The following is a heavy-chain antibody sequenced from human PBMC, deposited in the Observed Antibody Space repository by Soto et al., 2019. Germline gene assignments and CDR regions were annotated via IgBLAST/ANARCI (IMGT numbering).Heavy chain of an antibody. D-gene: IGHD3-3*01. CDR3: ARENDFWSGYYVHYYYMDV. Sequence: ASVKVSCKASGYTFTSYDINWVRQATGQGLEWMGWMNPNSGNTVYAQKFQGRVTMTRNTSISTAYMELSSLRSEDTAVYYCARENDFWSGYYVHYYYMDVWGKGTRVTVS. CDR1: GYTFTSYD. CDR2: MNPNSGNT. J-gene: IGHJ6*03. V-gene: IGHV1-8*01.